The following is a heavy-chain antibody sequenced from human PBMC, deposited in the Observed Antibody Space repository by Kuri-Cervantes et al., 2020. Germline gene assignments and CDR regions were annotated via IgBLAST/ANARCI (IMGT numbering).Heavy chain of an antibody. CDR3: ARARGYRNYGMDV. V-gene: IGHV4-39*07. D-gene: IGHD5-18*01. CDR2: INHSGST. J-gene: IGHJ6*02. Sequence: SETLSLTCTVSGGSISSGGYYWSWIRQHPGKGLEWIGEINHSGSTNYNPSLKSRVTISVDTSKNQFSLKLSSVTAAETAVYYCARARGYRNYGMDVWGQGTTVTVSS. CDR1: GGSISSGGYY.